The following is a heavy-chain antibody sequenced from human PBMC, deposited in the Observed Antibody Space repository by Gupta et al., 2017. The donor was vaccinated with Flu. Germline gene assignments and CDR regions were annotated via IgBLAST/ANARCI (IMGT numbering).Heavy chain of an antibody. CDR1: GFTFDDYA. V-gene: IGHV3-9*01. D-gene: IGHD6-13*01. CDR2: ISWNSGSI. CDR3: AKEEVAAHPFDP. Sequence: AASGFTFDDYAMHWVRQAPGKGLEWVSGISWNSGSIGYADSVKGRFTISRDNAKNSLYLQMNSLRAEDTALYYCAKEEVAAHPFDPWGQGTLVTGSS. J-gene: IGHJ5*02.